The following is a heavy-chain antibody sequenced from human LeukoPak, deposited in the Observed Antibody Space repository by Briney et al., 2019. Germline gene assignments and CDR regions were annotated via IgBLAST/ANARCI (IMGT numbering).Heavy chain of an antibody. Sequence: GGSLRLSCTASGFTFSSNWVHWVRQAPGKGLVWVSRINSDGSSTNYADSVKGRFTISRDNAKNTLYLQMNSLRAEDAAVYYCSRGLTSSWSGFDYWGQGTLVTVSS. V-gene: IGHV3-74*01. CDR3: SRGLTSSWSGFDY. CDR2: INSDGSST. J-gene: IGHJ4*02. CDR1: GFTFSSNW. D-gene: IGHD6-13*01.